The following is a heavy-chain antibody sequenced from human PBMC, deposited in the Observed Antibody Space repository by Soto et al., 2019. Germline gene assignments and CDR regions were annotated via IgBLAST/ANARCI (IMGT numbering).Heavy chain of an antibody. Sequence: QVQLVESGGGVVQPGRSLRLSCAASGFTFSSYGMHWVRQAPGKGLEWVAVISYDGSNKYYADSVKGRFTISRDNSKNTLYLQMNSLRAEDTAVYYCAKDINSGSYFPFYYYYGMDVWGQGTTVTVSS. V-gene: IGHV3-30*18. J-gene: IGHJ6*02. D-gene: IGHD1-26*01. CDR1: GFTFSSYG. CDR3: AKDINSGSYFPFYYYYGMDV. CDR2: ISYDGSNK.